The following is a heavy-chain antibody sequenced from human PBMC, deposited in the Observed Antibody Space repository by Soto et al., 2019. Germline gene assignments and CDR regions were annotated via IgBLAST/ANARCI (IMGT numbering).Heavy chain of an antibody. V-gene: IGHV4-59*08. J-gene: IGHJ2*01. CDR3: ARRAMTIRYFDL. CDR1: GGSISSYY. D-gene: IGHD4-17*01. CDR2: IYYSGST. Sequence: QVQLQESGPGLVKPSETLSLTCTVSGGSISSYYWSWIRQPPGKGLEWIGYIYYSGSTNYNPSLKSRVTISVDTSKNQFSLKLSSVTAADTAVYYCARRAMTIRYFDLWGRGTLVTVSS.